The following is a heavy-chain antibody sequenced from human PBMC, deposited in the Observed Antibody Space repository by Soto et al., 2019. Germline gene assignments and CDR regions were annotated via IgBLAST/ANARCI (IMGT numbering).Heavy chain of an antibody. V-gene: IGHV3-48*03. Sequence: EVQLVESGGGLVQPGGSLRLSCAASGFTFSSYEMNWVRQAPGKGLEWVSYISSGGSTIYYADSVKGRFTISRDNAKNSLYLQMNSLRAEDTAVYYCARGRSGSSSDAFDIWGQGTMVTVSS. CDR3: ARGRSGSSSDAFDI. CDR1: GFTFSSYE. D-gene: IGHD1-26*01. CDR2: ISSGGSTI. J-gene: IGHJ3*02.